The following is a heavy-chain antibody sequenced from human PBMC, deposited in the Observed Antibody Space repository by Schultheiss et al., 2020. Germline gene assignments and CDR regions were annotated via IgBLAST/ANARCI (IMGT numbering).Heavy chain of an antibody. Sequence: SETLSLTCSVSGGSISRNYWSWIRQPPGKGLEWIGYIYYRGSPNYNPSFKSRVTTSEDTSRNQFSLRLSSVTAADTAVCYCARLMKGGMYYFDYWGQGTLVTVSS. CDR3: ARLMKGGMYYFDY. V-gene: IGHV4-59*01. CDR2: IYYRGSP. CDR1: GGSISRNY. J-gene: IGHJ4*02. D-gene: IGHD3-16*01.